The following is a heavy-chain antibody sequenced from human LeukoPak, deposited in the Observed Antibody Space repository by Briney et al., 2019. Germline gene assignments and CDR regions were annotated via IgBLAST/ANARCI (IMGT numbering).Heavy chain of an antibody. V-gene: IGHV4-38-2*02. Sequence: SETLSLTCTVSGYSISSGYYWGWIRQPPGKGLEWIGSIYHSGSTYYNPSLKSRVTISVDTSKNQFSLKLSSVTAADTAVYYCARASFWESPINWFDPWGQGTLVTVSS. CDR3: ARASFWESPINWFDP. CDR1: GYSISSGYY. CDR2: IYHSGST. J-gene: IGHJ5*02. D-gene: IGHD3-16*01.